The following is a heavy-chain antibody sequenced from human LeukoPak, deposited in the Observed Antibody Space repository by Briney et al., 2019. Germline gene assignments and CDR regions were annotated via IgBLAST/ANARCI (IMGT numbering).Heavy chain of an antibody. D-gene: IGHD6-13*01. Sequence: GRSLRLSCAASGFTFSSYGIHWVRQAPGKGLEWVAVISYDGSNKYYADSVKGRFTISRDNAKNSLYLQMNSLRAEDTAVYYCARVRYSSSWYGEESNDAFDIWGQGTMVTVSS. CDR2: ISYDGSNK. J-gene: IGHJ3*02. CDR1: GFTFSSYG. CDR3: ARVRYSSSWYGEESNDAFDI. V-gene: IGHV3-30*03.